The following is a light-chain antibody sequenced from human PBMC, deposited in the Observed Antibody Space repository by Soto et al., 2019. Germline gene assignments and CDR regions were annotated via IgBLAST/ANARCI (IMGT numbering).Light chain of an antibody. CDR1: SSDLGGYNF. Sequence: QSVLTQPRSVSGSPGQSVTISCTGTSSDLGGYNFVSWYQQHPGKAPKLMIYDVRKRPSGVPDRFSGSKSGNTASLTISGLQAEDEADYYCCSYAGSYTYVFGTGTKLTVL. J-gene: IGLJ1*01. CDR2: DVR. V-gene: IGLV2-11*01. CDR3: CSYAGSYTYV.